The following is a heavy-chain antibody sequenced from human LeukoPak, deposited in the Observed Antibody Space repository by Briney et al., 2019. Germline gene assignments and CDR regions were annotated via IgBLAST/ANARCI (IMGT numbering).Heavy chain of an antibody. D-gene: IGHD2-2*01. Sequence: SETLSLTCAVYGGSFSGYYWSWIRQPPGKELEWIGYIYHSGSTYYNPSLKSRVTISVDRSKNQFSLKLSSVTAADTAVYYCARASIVVVPAAINYFDYWGQGTLVTVSS. CDR3: ARASIVVVPAAINYFDY. V-gene: IGHV4-34*01. CDR1: GGSFSGYY. J-gene: IGHJ4*02. CDR2: IYHSGST.